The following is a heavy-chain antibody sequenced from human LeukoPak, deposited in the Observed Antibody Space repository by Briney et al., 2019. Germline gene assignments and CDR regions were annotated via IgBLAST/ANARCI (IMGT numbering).Heavy chain of an antibody. Sequence: ASVKVSCKASGYTFTSYGISWVRQAPGQGLEWMGWISAYNGNTNYAQRLQGRVTMTEDTSTDTAYMELSSLRSEDTAVYYCATGDSSGYYFFDYWGQGTLVTVSS. V-gene: IGHV1-18*01. CDR1: GYTFTSYG. J-gene: IGHJ4*02. D-gene: IGHD3-22*01. CDR3: ATGDSSGYYFFDY. CDR2: ISAYNGNT.